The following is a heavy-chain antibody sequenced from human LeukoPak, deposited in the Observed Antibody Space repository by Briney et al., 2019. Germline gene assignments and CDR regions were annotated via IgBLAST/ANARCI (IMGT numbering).Heavy chain of an antibody. CDR2: ISSTGITK. Sequence: GGSLRLSCAASGFTSSDYYMSWIRQAPGKGLEWVSYISSTGITKYYADSVKGRFTISRDNAENSLYLQMNSLRAEGTAVYYCARGRFNTYYFDYWGQGTLVTVSS. CDR3: ARGRFNTYYFDY. V-gene: IGHV3-11*01. CDR1: GFTSSDYY. J-gene: IGHJ4*02. D-gene: IGHD3-10*01.